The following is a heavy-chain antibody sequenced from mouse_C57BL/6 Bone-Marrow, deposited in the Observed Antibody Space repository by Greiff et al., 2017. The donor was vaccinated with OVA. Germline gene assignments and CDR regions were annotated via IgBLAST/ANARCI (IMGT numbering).Heavy chain of an antibody. Sequence: QVQLQQPGAELVMPGASVKLSCKASGYTFTSYWMHWVKQRPGQGLEWIGEIDPSDSYTNYNQKFKGKSTLTVDKSSSTAYMQLSSLTSEDSAVYYCARGTVQAIYYFDYWGQGTTLTVSS. CDR2: IDPSDSYT. CDR3: ARGTVQAIYYFDY. CDR1: GYTFTSYW. D-gene: IGHD3-2*02. J-gene: IGHJ2*01. V-gene: IGHV1-69*01.